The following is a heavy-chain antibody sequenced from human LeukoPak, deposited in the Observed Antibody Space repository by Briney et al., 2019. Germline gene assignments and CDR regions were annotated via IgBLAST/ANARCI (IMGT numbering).Heavy chain of an antibody. Sequence: PGGSLRLSCAASGFTFSSYWMSWVRQAPGKGLEWVAVISNDGSNKYYADSVKGRFTISGDNSKNTLYLQMNSLRAEDTAVYYCAKGLRGYYYYMDVWGKGTTVTVSS. CDR3: AKGLRGYYYYMDV. CDR2: ISNDGSNK. D-gene: IGHD2-21*02. CDR1: GFTFSSYW. V-gene: IGHV3-30*18. J-gene: IGHJ6*03.